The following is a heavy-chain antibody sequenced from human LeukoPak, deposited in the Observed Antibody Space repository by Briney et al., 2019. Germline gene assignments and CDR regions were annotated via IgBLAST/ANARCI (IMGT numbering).Heavy chain of an antibody. CDR1: GGSFSGYY. Sequence: MPSETLSLTCAVYGGSFSGYYWSWIRQPPGRGLEWIGEINHSGSTNYNPSLKSRVTISVDTSKNQFPLKLSSVTAADTAVYYCARGRGGGGKVATMTNLGYGMDVWGQGTTVTVSS. CDR2: INHSGST. CDR3: ARGRGGGGKVATMTNLGYGMDV. D-gene: IGHD5-12*01. J-gene: IGHJ6*02. V-gene: IGHV4-34*01.